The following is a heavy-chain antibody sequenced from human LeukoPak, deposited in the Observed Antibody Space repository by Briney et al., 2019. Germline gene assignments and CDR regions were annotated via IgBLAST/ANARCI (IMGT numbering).Heavy chain of an antibody. CDR1: GGSISSGDYY. CDR3: ARHGGHYFDY. V-gene: IGHV4-39*01. D-gene: IGHD3-10*01. J-gene: IGHJ4*02. Sequence: SETLSLTCTVSGGSISSGDYYWSWIRQAPGKGLEWIGEIYHSGSTKYNPSLKSQVTISVDTSKNQLSLKLSSVTAADTAVYYCARHGGHYFDYWGQGTLDTVSS. CDR2: IYHSGST.